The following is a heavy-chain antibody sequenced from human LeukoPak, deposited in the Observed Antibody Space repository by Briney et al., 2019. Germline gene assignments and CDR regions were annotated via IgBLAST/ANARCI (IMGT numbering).Heavy chain of an antibody. D-gene: IGHD6-13*01. J-gene: IGHJ5*02. CDR2: INPNSGGT. CDR3: ARSPAAAGSNWFDP. V-gene: IGHV1-2*02. Sequence: ASVKVSCKASGYTFTSYYMHWVRQAPGQGLEWMGWINPNSGGTNYAQKFQGRVTMTRDTSISTAYMELSRLRSDDTAVYYCARSPAAAGSNWFDPWGQGTLVTVSS. CDR1: GYTFTSYY.